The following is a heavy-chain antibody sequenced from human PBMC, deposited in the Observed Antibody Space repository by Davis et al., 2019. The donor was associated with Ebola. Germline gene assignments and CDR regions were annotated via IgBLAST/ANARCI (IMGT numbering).Heavy chain of an antibody. V-gene: IGHV1-18*01. CDR2: ISAYNGNT. J-gene: IGHJ5*02. Sequence: ASVKVSCKASGYTFTSYGISWVRQAPGQGLERMGWISAYNGNTNYAQKLQGRVTMTTDTSTSTAYMELRSLRSDDTAVYYCARDPKTTVTTRHWFDPWGQGTLVTVSS. D-gene: IGHD4-17*01. CDR1: GYTFTSYG. CDR3: ARDPKTTVTTRHWFDP.